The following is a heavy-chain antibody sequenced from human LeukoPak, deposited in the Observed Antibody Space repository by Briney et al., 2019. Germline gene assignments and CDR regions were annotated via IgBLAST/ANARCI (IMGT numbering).Heavy chain of an antibody. CDR3: ARGPVVVAATLAYYYYMDV. J-gene: IGHJ6*03. Sequence: ASVKVSCKASGYTFTNYYIHWVRQAPGQGLEWMGLINPGGDNTDYAQNFQGRVTITRNTSISTAYMELSSLRSEDTAVYYCARGPVVVAATLAYYYYMDVWGKGTTVTVSS. D-gene: IGHD2-15*01. CDR1: GYTFTNYY. CDR2: INPGGDNT. V-gene: IGHV1-46*01.